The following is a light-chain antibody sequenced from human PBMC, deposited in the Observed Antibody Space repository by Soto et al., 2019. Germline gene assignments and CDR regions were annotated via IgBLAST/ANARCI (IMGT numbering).Light chain of an antibody. V-gene: IGKV1-13*02. CDR1: QGISSA. Sequence: AIQLTQSPSSLSASVGDRVTIPCRASQGISSALAWYQQKPGKAPKLLIYDASSLESGVPSRFSGSGSGTDFTLTIIILHPEDFATYYFQQWNSYLLTFRGGTKVAIK. J-gene: IGKJ4*01. CDR3: QQWNSYLLT. CDR2: DAS.